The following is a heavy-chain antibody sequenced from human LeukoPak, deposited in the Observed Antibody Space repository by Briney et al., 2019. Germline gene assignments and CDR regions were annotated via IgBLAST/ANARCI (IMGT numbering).Heavy chain of an antibody. J-gene: IGHJ4*02. V-gene: IGHV3-23*01. CDR1: GFTFSSYA. D-gene: IGHD3-22*01. CDR2: ISGSGGST. CDR3: AKVKNYYYDSSGYDY. Sequence: PGGSLRLSCAASGFTFSSYAMSWVRQAPGKGLEWVLAISGSGGSTYYADSVKGRFTISRDNSKNTLYLQMNSLRAEDTAVYYCAKVKNYYYDSSGYDYWGQGTLVTVSS.